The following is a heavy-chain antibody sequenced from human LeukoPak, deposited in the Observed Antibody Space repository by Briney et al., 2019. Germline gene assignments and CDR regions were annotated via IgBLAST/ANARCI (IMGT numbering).Heavy chain of an antibody. D-gene: IGHD1-14*01. CDR2: IYSGGST. CDR1: GFTVSSNY. CDR3: GRGPDHDALGI. V-gene: IGHV3-53*01. J-gene: IGHJ3*02. Sequence: GGSLRLSCAASGFTVSSNYMSWVRQAPGKGLEWVSVIYSGGSTYYADSVKGRFTISRDNSKNTLYLQMNSLRAEDTAVYYCGRGPDHDALGIWGQGTMVTVSS.